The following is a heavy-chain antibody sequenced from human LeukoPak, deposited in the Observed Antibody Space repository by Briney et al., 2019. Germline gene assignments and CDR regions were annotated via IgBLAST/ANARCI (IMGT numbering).Heavy chain of an antibody. V-gene: IGHV1-18*01. D-gene: IGHD2-2*01. Sequence: ASVKVSCKASGYTFTYYGISWVRQAPGQGLEWMGWISAYNGNTNYAQKLQGRVTMTTDTSTSTAYMELRSLRSDDTAVYYCAREGGGYCSSTSCQGDYYYYYMDVWGKGTTVTVSS. CDR2: ISAYNGNT. CDR3: AREGGGYCSSTSCQGDYYYYYMDV. CDR1: GYTFTYYG. J-gene: IGHJ6*03.